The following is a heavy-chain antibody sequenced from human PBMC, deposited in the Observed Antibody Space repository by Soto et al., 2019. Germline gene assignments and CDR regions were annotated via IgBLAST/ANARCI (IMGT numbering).Heavy chain of an antibody. V-gene: IGHV4-34*01. CDR3: ASRLHSSNYGMDV. CDR2: INHSGST. D-gene: IGHD4-4*01. Sequence: PSETLSLTCAVYGGSFSGYYWSWIRQPPGKGLEWIGEINHSGSTNYNPSLKSRVTISVDTSKNQFSLKLSSVTAADTAVYYCASRLHSSNYGMDVWGQGTTVTVSS. J-gene: IGHJ6*02. CDR1: GGSFSGYY.